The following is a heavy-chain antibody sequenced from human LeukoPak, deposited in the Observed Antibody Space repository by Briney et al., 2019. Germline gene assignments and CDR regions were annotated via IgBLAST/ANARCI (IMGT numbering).Heavy chain of an antibody. CDR2: IYYSGST. CDR3: ARDRPYDSSGCFDY. V-gene: IGHV4-39*07. D-gene: IGHD3-22*01. CDR1: GGSISSYY. J-gene: IGHJ4*02. Sequence: PSETLSLTCTVSGGSISSYYWSWIRQPPGKGLEWIGSIYYSGSTYYNPSLKSRVTISVDTSKNQFSLKLSSVTAVDTAVYYCARDRPYDSSGCFDYWGQGTLVTVSS.